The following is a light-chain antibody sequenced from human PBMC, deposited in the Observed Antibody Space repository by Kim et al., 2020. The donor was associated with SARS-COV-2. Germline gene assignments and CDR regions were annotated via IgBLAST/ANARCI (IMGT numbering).Light chain of an antibody. Sequence: APVEDIVTITCRPSKGIRTDLGWYHQKPEKAPNLLIYAASSLQNGVPSRFSGIGSDTEFTHTISGLQPENFATYYYLQYFNYPYTFCHRTKLEI. CDR3: LQYFNYPYT. CDR2: AAS. CDR1: KGIRTD. V-gene: IGKV1-6*01. J-gene: IGKJ2*01.